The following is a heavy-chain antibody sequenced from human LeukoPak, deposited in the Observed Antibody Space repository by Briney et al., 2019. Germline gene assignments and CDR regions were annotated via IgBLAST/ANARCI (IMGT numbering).Heavy chain of an antibody. Sequence: GGSLRLSCAASAFTFSSYSMNWVRQAPGKGLEWVSYISSSGSTIYYADSVKGRFTISRDNAKNSLYLQMNSLRAEDTAVYYCARLSKLASGDYWGQGTLVTVSS. D-gene: IGHD3-3*02. V-gene: IGHV3-48*04. CDR2: ISSSGSTI. CDR3: ARLSKLASGDY. CDR1: AFTFSSYS. J-gene: IGHJ4*02.